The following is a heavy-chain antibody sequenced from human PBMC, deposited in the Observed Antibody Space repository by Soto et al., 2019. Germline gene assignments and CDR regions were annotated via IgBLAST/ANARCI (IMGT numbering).Heavy chain of an antibody. D-gene: IGHD2-15*01. CDR2: IYYSGST. J-gene: IGHJ5*02. V-gene: IGHV4-59*08. CDR3: ARHLSSCSGGSCYYRWLDP. CDR1: GGSISSYY. Sequence: PSETLSLTCTVSGGSISSYYWSWIRQPPGKGLEWIGYIYYSGSTNYNPSLKSRVTISVDTSKNQFSLKLSSVTAADTAVYYCARHLSSCSGGSCYYRWLDPWGQGTLVTVS.